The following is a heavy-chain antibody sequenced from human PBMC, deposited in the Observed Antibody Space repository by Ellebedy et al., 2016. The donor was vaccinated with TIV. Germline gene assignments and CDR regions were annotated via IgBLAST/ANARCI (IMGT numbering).Heavy chain of an antibody. CDR1: GFTFSSYG. CDR3: ARDLGGYYYFDY. V-gene: IGHV3-33*01. CDR2: IWYDGSNK. J-gene: IGHJ4*02. D-gene: IGHD3-22*01. Sequence: GGSLRLPXAASGFTFSSYGMHWVRQAPGKGLEWVAVIWYDGSNKYYADSVKGRFTISRDNSKNTLYLQMNSLRAEDTAVYYCARDLGGYYYFDYWGQGTLVTVSS.